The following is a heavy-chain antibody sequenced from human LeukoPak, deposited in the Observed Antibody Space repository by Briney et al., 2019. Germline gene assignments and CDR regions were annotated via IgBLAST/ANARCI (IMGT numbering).Heavy chain of an antibody. CDR2: MNPNSHNT. D-gene: IGHD5-24*01. CDR3: VRGSRRDGYLFDF. J-gene: IGHJ4*02. V-gene: IGHV1-8*01. Sequence: ASVKVSCKASGYTFTSYDINWVRQATGQGLEWMGWMNPNSHNTGYAQKFQGRVTITMNTSISAAYMELSGLTSEDAAVYFCVRGSRRDGYLFDFWGQGTLVTVSS. CDR1: GYTFTSYD.